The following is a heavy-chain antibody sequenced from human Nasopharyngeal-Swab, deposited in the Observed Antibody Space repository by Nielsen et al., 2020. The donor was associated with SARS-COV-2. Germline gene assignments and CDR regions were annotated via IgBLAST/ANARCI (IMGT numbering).Heavy chain of an antibody. V-gene: IGHV1-69*13. D-gene: IGHD2-15*01. CDR2: IIPIFGTA. Sequence: SVQVSCKASGGTFSSYAISWVRQAPGQGLEWMGGIIPIFGTANYAQRFQGRVTITADESTSTAYMELSRLRSEDTAVYYCARDQDCSGGSCYSYYYYGMDVWGQGTTVTVSS. CDR1: GGTFSSYA. CDR3: ARDQDCSGGSCYSYYYYGMDV. J-gene: IGHJ6*02.